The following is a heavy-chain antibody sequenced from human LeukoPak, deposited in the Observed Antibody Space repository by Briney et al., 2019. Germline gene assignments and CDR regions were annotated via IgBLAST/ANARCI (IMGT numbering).Heavy chain of an antibody. J-gene: IGHJ5*02. V-gene: IGHV3-64*01. Sequence: GGSLRLSCAASGFTFSSYAMHWVRQAPGKGLEYVSAISSNGGSTYYANSVKGRFTISRDNSENTLYLQMGSLRAEDMAVYYCARRGDFGVVPNWFDPWGQGTLVTVSS. CDR1: GFTFSSYA. CDR3: ARRGDFGVVPNWFDP. CDR2: ISSNGGST. D-gene: IGHD3-3*01.